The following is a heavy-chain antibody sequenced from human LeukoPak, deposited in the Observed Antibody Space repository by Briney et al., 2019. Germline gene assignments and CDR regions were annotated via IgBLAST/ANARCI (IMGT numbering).Heavy chain of an antibody. Sequence: SVKVSCKASGGTFSSYAISWVRQAPGQGLEWMGGIIPIFGTANYAQKFQGRVTITTDESTSTAYMELSSLRSEDTAVYYCARGGALLWFGEPNWLDPWGQGTLVTVSS. CDR2: IIPIFGTA. V-gene: IGHV1-69*05. CDR1: GGTFSSYA. J-gene: IGHJ5*02. D-gene: IGHD3-10*01. CDR3: ARGGALLWFGEPNWLDP.